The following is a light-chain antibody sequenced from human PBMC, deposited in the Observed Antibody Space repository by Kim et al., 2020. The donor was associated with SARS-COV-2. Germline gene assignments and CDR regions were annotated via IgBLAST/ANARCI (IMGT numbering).Light chain of an antibody. V-gene: IGKV3-15*01. Sequence: SVSAGEGAPLSCRASQSFRSNLAWYQQKPGQAPRLLIYGASTRATGIPARFSGSGSGTEFTLTISSLQSEDFAVYYCQQFYDLSTFGGGTKVDIK. CDR3: QQFYDLST. J-gene: IGKJ4*01. CDR1: QSFRSN. CDR2: GAS.